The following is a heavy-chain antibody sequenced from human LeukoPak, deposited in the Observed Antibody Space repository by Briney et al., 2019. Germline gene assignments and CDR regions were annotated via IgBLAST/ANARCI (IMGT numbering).Heavy chain of an antibody. J-gene: IGHJ4*02. CDR1: GYSISSGYY. Sequence: SETLSLTCTVSGYSISSGYYWDWIRQPPGKGLEWIGSIYHSGSTNYNPSLKSRVTISKDTSKSQFSLKLRSVTAADTAVYFCARSIMTTVTTFGYWGQGTLVTVSS. V-gene: IGHV4-38-2*02. CDR2: IYHSGST. CDR3: ARSIMTTVTTFGY. D-gene: IGHD4-17*01.